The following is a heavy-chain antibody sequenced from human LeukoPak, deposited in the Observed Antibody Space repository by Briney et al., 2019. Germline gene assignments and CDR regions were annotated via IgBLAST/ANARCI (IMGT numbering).Heavy chain of an antibody. Sequence: ASVKVSCKASGYTFTGYYMHWVRQAPGQGLEWMGWINPNSGGTNYAQKFQGRVTMTRDTSISTAYMELSRLRSDDTAVYYCARDKGSTSSHNWFDPWGQGTLVTVSS. CDR1: GYTFTGYY. CDR3: ARDKGSTSSHNWFDP. D-gene: IGHD2-2*01. J-gene: IGHJ5*02. CDR2: INPNSGGT. V-gene: IGHV1-2*02.